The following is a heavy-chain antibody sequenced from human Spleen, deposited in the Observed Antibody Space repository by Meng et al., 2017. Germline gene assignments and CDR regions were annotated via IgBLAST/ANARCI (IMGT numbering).Heavy chain of an antibody. J-gene: IGHJ3*02. V-gene: IGHV3-23*01. D-gene: IGHD6-19*01. Sequence: GESLKISCAASGFIFNSFTMSWVRQAPGKGLAWVSTISGSGVSIYYADSVKGRFTISRDNAKNSLYLHMNSLRAEDTALYYCAKAAIAVALQYAFDIWGQGTMVTVSS. CDR3: AKAAIAVALQYAFDI. CDR2: ISGSGVSI. CDR1: GFIFNSFT.